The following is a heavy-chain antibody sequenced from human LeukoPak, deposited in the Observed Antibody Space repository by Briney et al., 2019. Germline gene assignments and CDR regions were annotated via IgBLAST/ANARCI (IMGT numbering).Heavy chain of an antibody. CDR3: ARDRFGNNYFDS. CDR1: GGSISSGGYY. V-gene: IGHV4-31*03. D-gene: IGHD1/OR15-1a*01. Sequence: SETLSLTCTVSGGSISSGGYYWSWIRQHPGKGLEWIGYTYHSESVYYNPSLKSRVSISADTSKNQFSLKVTSVTAADTAVYYCARDRFGNNYFDSWGQGTLVTVSS. CDR2: TYHSESV. J-gene: IGHJ4*02.